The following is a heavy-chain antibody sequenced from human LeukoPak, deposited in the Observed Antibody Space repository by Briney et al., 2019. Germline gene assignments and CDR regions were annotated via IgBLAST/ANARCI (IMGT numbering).Heavy chain of an antibody. CDR1: GYTFTSHG. V-gene: IGHV1-18*01. D-gene: IGHD3-22*01. J-gene: IGHJ4*02. Sequence: GASVKVSCKASGYTFTSHGISWVRQAPGQGLEWMGWISAYNGNTHYAQKLQGRVTMTTDTSTSTVYMELRSLRSDDTAVYYCARGSRDSSGYSLGFDYWGQGTLVTVSS. CDR3: ARGSRDSSGYSLGFDY. CDR2: ISAYNGNT.